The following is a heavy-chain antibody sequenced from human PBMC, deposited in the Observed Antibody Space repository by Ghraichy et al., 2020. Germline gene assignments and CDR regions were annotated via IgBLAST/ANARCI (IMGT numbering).Heavy chain of an antibody. CDR3: ANLPFLPWYSSSWANWFDP. D-gene: IGHD6-13*01. Sequence: GGSLRLSCAASGFTFSSYAMSWVRQAPGKGLEWVSAISGSGGSTYYADSVKGRFTISRDNSKNTLYLQMNSLRAEDTAVYYCANLPFLPWYSSSWANWFDPWGQGTLVTVSS. J-gene: IGHJ5*02. V-gene: IGHV3-23*01. CDR2: ISGSGGST. CDR1: GFTFSSYA.